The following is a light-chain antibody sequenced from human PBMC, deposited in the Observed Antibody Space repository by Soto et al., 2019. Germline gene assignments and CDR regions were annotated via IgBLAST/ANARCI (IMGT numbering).Light chain of an antibody. CDR3: QHYDSLPHT. Sequence: IVMTQSPATLSVSPGERVTLSCRASETVRTNLAWFQQKPGQTPRLLIFGASTRATGIPTRFTGSGSETEFTLTIGSLQSEDLAVYYCQHYDSLPHTFGQGTKLVS. CDR2: GAS. CDR1: ETVRTN. J-gene: IGKJ2*01. V-gene: IGKV3-15*01.